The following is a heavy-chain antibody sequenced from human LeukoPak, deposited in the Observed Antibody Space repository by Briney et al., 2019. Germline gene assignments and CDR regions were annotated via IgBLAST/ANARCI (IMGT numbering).Heavy chain of an antibody. J-gene: IGHJ4*02. Sequence: SETLSLTCTVSGGSISSGSYYWTWIRQPAGKGLEWIGRIYTSGRTDYNPSLKSRVTISVDTSKNQFSLKLSSVTAADTAVYYCARYDLQSSFDYWGQGTLVTVSS. D-gene: IGHD4-11*01. CDR2: IYTSGRT. CDR1: GGSISSGSYY. V-gene: IGHV4-61*02. CDR3: ARYDLQSSFDY.